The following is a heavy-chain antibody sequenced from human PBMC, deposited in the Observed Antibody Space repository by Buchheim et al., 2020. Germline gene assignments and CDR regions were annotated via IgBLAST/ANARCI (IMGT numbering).Heavy chain of an antibody. J-gene: IGHJ5*02. D-gene: IGHD4-17*01. CDR2: ISYDGSNK. Sequence: QVQLVESGGGVVQPGRSLRLSCAASGFTFSSYAMHWVRQAPGKGLEWVAVISYDGSNKYYADSVKGRFTISRDNSKNTLYLQMNSLRAEDTAVYYCARGLVTTVTNNWFDPWGQGTL. CDR3: ARGLVTTVTNNWFDP. V-gene: IGHV3-30*04. CDR1: GFTFSSYA.